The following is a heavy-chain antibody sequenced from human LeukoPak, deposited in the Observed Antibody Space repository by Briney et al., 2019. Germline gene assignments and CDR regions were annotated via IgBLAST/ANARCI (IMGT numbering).Heavy chain of an antibody. V-gene: IGHV3-21*04. D-gene: IGHD3-10*01. J-gene: IGHJ4*02. CDR1: GFTFNRYS. CDR2: ISSSSSYI. Sequence: GGSLRLSCAASGFTFNRYSMNWVRQAPGKGLEWVSSISSSSSYIYYADSVKGRFTISRDNAKKSMYLEMNSLRAEDTAVYYCAKDDSTMVRGVIIFGTYSRWGQGTLVTVSS. CDR3: AKDDSTMVRGVIIFGTYSR.